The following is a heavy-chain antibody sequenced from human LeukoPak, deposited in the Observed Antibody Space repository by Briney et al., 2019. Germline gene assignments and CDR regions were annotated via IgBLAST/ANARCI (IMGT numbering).Heavy chain of an antibody. CDR1: GFTFSSYA. D-gene: IGHD2-21*02. CDR2: ISGSGGST. Sequence: PGGSLRLSCAASGFTFSSYAMSWVRQAPGKGLEWVSAISGSGGSTYYADSVKGRFTISRDNSKNTLYLQMNSLRAEDTAVYYCAKDGCGGDCYYAAYYYGMDVWGQGTTVTVSS. CDR3: AKDGCGGDCYYAAYYYGMDV. J-gene: IGHJ6*02. V-gene: IGHV3-23*01.